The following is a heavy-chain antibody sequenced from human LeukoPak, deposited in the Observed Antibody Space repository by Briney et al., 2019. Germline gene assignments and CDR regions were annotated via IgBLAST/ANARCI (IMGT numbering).Heavy chain of an antibody. CDR3: ARDRVLAFGGVIVIPHGWFDP. Sequence: SQTLSLTCAISGDSVSSNSAAWNWIRQSPSRGLEWLGRTYYRSKWYNDYAVSVKSRITINPDTSKNQFSLQLNSVTPEDTAVYYCARDRVLAFGGVIVIPHGWFDPWGQGTLVTVSS. J-gene: IGHJ5*02. D-gene: IGHD3-16*02. CDR1: GDSVSSNSAA. V-gene: IGHV6-1*01. CDR2: TYYRSKWYN.